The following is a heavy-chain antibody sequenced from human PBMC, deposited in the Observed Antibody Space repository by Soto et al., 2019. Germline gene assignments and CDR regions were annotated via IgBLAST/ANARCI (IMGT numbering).Heavy chain of an antibody. V-gene: IGHV1-3*01. D-gene: IGHD6-19*01. CDR1: GYTFTSYA. CDR3: ARIVYSSGWYSFDY. CDR2: INGGNRNT. J-gene: IGHJ4*02. Sequence: QVQLVQSGAEVKKPGASVKVSCKASGYTFTSYAMHWVRQAPGQRLEWMGWINGGNRNTKYSQRFQGRVTITTDTSASTAYMELSSLRSEDTAVYYCARIVYSSGWYSFDYWGQGTLVTVSS.